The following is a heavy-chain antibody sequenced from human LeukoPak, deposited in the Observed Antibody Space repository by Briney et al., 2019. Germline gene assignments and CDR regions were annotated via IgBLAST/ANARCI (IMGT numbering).Heavy chain of an antibody. V-gene: IGHV3-23*01. Sequence: GGSLRLSCAASGFTFSTYAMSWVRQAPGKGLEWVSSITGSGGSTYYADSVKGRFTISRDNPKNTLYLQMNSLRAEDTAVYYCAIVRGDIWGQGTMVTVSS. CDR2: ITGSGGST. J-gene: IGHJ3*02. CDR3: AIVRGDI. CDR1: GFTFSTYA.